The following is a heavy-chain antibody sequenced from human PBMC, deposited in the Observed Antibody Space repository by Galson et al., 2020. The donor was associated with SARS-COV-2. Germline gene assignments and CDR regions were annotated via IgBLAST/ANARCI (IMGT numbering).Heavy chain of an antibody. J-gene: IGHJ3*02. CDR3: ARDWSGSYYGAFDI. Sequence: GGSLRLSCAASGFTFSSYGMHWVRQAPGKGLEWVAVIWYDGSNKYYADSVKGRFTISRDNSKNTLYLQMNSLRAEDTAVYYCARDWSGSYYGAFDIWGQGTMVTVSS. CDR1: GFTFSSYG. D-gene: IGHD1-26*01. V-gene: IGHV3-33*01. CDR2: IWYDGSNK.